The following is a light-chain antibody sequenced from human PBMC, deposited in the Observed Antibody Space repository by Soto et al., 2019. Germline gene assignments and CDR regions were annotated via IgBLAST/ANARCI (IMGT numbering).Light chain of an antibody. J-gene: IGLJ1*01. V-gene: IGLV2-23*02. CDR1: SSDVGSYNL. CDR3: CSYADSSTYV. Sequence: QSVLTQPASVSGSPGQSITISCTGTSSDVGSYNLVSWYQQHPGKAPKLMIYEVSKRPSGVSNRFSASKSGNTASLTISGLQAEDEADYYCCSYADSSTYVFGTGIKLTVL. CDR2: EVS.